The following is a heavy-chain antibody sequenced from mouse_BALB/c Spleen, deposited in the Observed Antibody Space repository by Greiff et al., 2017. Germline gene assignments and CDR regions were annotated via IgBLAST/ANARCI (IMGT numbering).Heavy chain of an antibody. V-gene: IGHV3-8*02. CDR2: ISYSGST. CDR3: ARSGYYGNYEWYFDV. CDR1: GDSITSGY. J-gene: IGHJ1*01. Sequence: EVQLVESGPSLVKPSQTLSLTCSVTGDSITSGYWNWIRKFPGNKLEYMGYISYSGSTYYNPSLKSRISITRDTSKNQYYLQLNSVTTEDTATYYCARSGYYGNYEWYFDVWGAGTTVTVSS. D-gene: IGHD2-1*01.